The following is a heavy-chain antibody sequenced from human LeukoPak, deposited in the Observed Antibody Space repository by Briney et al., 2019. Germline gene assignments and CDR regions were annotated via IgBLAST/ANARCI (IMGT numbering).Heavy chain of an antibody. CDR1: GFTVSSNY. Sequence: GGSLRLSCAASGFTVSSNYMSWVRQAPGKGLEWVSVIYSGGSTYYADPVKGRFTISRDNSKNTLYLQMNSLRAEDTAVYYCARDEGGGSYYSFDYWGQGTLVTVSS. J-gene: IGHJ4*02. D-gene: IGHD1-26*01. CDR3: ARDEGGGSYYSFDY. CDR2: IYSGGST. V-gene: IGHV3-66*02.